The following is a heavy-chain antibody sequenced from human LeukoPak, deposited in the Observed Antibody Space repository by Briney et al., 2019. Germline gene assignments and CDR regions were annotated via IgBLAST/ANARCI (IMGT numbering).Heavy chain of an antibody. D-gene: IGHD4-17*01. J-gene: IGHJ4*02. Sequence: LSLTCTVSGGSISSGSYYWSWIRQPAGKGLEWVAVISYDGSNKYYADSVKGRFTISRDNCKNTLYLQMNSLRAEDTAVYYCARGNYGEALGYWGQGTLVTVSS. V-gene: IGHV3-30-3*01. CDR1: GGSISSGSYY. CDR3: ARGNYGEALGY. CDR2: ISYDGSNK.